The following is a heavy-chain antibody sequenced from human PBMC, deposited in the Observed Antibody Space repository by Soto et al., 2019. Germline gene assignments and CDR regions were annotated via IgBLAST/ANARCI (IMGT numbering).Heavy chain of an antibody. V-gene: IGHV3-11*06. CDR3: VRGGGGGLFDP. Sequence: QVQLVESGGGLVTPGGSLRLSCASSGFTFSEYYMSWIRQAPGKGLEWLSYISPGSRYPAYADSVKGRFTISRDNARRSLSLQMNSLTVDDTAIYYCVRGGGGGLFDPWGQGSMVTVSS. CDR2: ISPGSRYP. D-gene: IGHD2-15*01. CDR1: GFTFSEYY. J-gene: IGHJ5*02.